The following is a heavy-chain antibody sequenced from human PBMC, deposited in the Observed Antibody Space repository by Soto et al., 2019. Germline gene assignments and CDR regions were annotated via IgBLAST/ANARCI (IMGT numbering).Heavy chain of an antibody. V-gene: IGHV3-66*01. CDR3: ARSYYDILTGYFTFDY. Sequence: PGGSLRLSCAASGFTVSSNYMSWVRQAPGKGLEWVSVIYSGGSTYYADSVKGRFTISRDNSKNTLYLQMNSLRAEDTAVYYCARSYYDILTGYFTFDYWGQGTLVTVSS. J-gene: IGHJ4*02. D-gene: IGHD3-9*01. CDR1: GFTVSSNY. CDR2: IYSGGST.